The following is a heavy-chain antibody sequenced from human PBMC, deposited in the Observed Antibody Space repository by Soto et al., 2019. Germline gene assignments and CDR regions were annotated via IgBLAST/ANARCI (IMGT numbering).Heavy chain of an antibody. Sequence: EVQLVESGGGLVKPGGSLRLSCAASGFTFSNAWMSWVRQAPGKGLEWVGRIKSKTDGGTTDYAAPVKGRFTISRDDSKNTLYLQMNSLKTEDTAVYYCTTEINRKYYYDSSGYFDYRGQGTLVTVSS. D-gene: IGHD3-22*01. CDR1: GFTFSNAW. CDR3: TTEINRKYYYDSSGYFDY. V-gene: IGHV3-15*01. J-gene: IGHJ4*02. CDR2: IKSKTDGGTT.